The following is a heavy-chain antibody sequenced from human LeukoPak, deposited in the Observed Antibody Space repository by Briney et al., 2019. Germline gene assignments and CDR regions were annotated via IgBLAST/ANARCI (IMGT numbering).Heavy chain of an antibody. CDR3: ARGLSGDSSGYYYFDY. V-gene: IGHV4-34*01. CDR2: INHSGST. D-gene: IGHD3-22*01. Sequence: PSETLSLTCAVYGGSFSGYYWSWIRQPPGKGLEWIGEINHSGSTNYNPSLKSRVTISVDTSKNQFSLKLSSVTAADTAVYYCARGLSGDSSGYYYFDYWGQGTLVTVSS. CDR1: GGSFSGYY. J-gene: IGHJ4*02.